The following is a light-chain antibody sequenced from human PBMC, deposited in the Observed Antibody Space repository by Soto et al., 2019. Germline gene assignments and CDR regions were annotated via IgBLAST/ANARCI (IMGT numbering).Light chain of an antibody. J-gene: IGKJ1*01. CDR1: QSISIW. CDR3: QQYNSYWT. CDR2: KAS. V-gene: IGKV1-5*03. Sequence: DIQMTQSPSTLSASVGDRVTITCRASQSISIWLAWYQQKPGKAPKLLIYKASSLESGVPSRFSGSGSGTEFPLTISSLQPDDFATYYCQQYNSYWTFGQGTKVEIK.